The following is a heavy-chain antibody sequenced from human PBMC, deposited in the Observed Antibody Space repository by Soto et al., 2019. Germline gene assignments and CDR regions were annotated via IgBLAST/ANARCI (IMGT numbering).Heavy chain of an antibody. J-gene: IGHJ3*02. CDR3: ASLGIAAAGGYHDAFDI. D-gene: IGHD6-13*01. Sequence: SVKVSCKASGGTFSIYAISWVRQAPGQGLEWMGGIIPIFGTANYAQKFQGRVTITADESTSTAYMELSSLRSEDTAVYYCASLGIAAAGGYHDAFDIWGQGTMVTVSS. CDR1: GGTFSIYA. V-gene: IGHV1-69*13. CDR2: IIPIFGTA.